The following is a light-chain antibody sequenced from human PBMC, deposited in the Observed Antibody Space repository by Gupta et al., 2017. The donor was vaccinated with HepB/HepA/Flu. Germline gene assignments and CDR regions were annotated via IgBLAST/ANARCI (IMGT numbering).Light chain of an antibody. CDR2: DDR. CDR1: NIGSQS. CDR3: LVWDADSDHYV. V-gene: IGLV3-21*03. J-gene: IGLJ1*01. Sequence: SYVLTQPPSVSVAPGRTASITCEGNNIGSQSVHWYQQKPGQAPVLVVYDDRNRPSGIPERFSGSKAGNTATLTISRVEAGDEAEYYWLVWDADSDHYVFGTGTRVTVL.